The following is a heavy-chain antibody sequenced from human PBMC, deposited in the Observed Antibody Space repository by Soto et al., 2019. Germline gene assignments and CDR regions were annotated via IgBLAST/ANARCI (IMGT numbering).Heavy chain of an antibody. CDR2: ISPNGNNQ. CDR3: ASGAAFYYDTSRY. D-gene: IGHD3-22*01. CDR1: GVSFSVYA. Sequence: GGSLRLSSTAPGVSFSVYAFHWIRQAPGEGLEWVAVISPNGNNQYYADSVKGRFTISRDTSKSTLSLQMTSLRPEDTAVYYCASGAAFYYDTSRYWGQGTLVTVSS. J-gene: IGHJ4*02. V-gene: IGHV3-30*04.